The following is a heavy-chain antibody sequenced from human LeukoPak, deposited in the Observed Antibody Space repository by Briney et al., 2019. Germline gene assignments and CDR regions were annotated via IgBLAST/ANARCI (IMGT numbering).Heavy chain of an antibody. Sequence: SETLSLTCAVYVGTFSGHYWSWIRQAPGKGLEWIGEIDHTGKSNYKSALKSRVTISVDTSKNQFSLKLSSVTAADTAVYCCASLITRLRYFDWLLDPMFDPWGQGTLVTVSS. CDR3: ASLITRLRYFDWLLDPMFDP. CDR2: IDHTGKS. V-gene: IGHV4-34*08. D-gene: IGHD3-9*01. J-gene: IGHJ5*02. CDR1: VGTFSGHY.